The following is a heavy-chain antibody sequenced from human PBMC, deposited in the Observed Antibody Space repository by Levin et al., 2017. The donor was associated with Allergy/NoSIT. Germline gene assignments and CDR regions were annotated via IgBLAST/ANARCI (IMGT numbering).Heavy chain of an antibody. D-gene: IGHD2-8*01. CDR2: IHYSGSP. J-gene: IGHJ4*01. CDR1: GGSIRSGDYY. V-gene: IGHV4-30-4*01. CDR3: ARDVDEMGLEY. Sequence: PSETLSLTCTVSGGSIRSGDYYWSWIRQPPGKGLEWIGFIHYSGSPSYNPSLKSRVTISVDTSKNQFSLKVRSVTAADTAVYYCARDVDEMGLEYWGQGTLVTVSS.